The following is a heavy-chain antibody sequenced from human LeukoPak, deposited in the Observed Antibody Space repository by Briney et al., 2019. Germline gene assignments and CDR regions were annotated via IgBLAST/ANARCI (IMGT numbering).Heavy chain of an antibody. J-gene: IGHJ3*02. CDR2: INHSGST. CDR1: GGSFSGYY. V-gene: IGHV4-34*01. D-gene: IGHD2-21*01. CDR3: ARGRLRYPQSFDI. Sequence: PSETLSLTCAVYGGSFSGYYWSWIRQPPGKGLEWIGEINHSGSTNYNPSLKSRVTISVDTSKNQFSLKLSSVTAADTAVYYCARGRLRYPQSFDIWGQGTMVTVSS.